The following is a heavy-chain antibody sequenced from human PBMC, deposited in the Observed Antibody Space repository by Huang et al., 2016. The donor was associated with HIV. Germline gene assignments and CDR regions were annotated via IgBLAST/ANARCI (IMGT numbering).Heavy chain of an antibody. V-gene: IGHV7-4-1*02. D-gene: IGHD2-2*01. Sequence: QVQLVQSASELRKPGASVKISCTSSGYTFTTYAVNWVRQAPGQGLEWMGCINTDTGDPTYGQCFTGRFVFSLDTAVSTAYLQISSLKPEDTAVYYCARAGVPDASFAFDIWGQGTMVTVSS. J-gene: IGHJ3*02. CDR2: INTDTGDP. CDR3: ARAGVPDASFAFDI. CDR1: GYTFTTYA.